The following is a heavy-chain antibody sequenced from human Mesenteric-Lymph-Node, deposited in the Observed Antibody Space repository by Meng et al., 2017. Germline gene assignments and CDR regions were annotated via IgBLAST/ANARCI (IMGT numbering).Heavy chain of an antibody. CDR3: ARGEGIAAAGWGWFDP. J-gene: IGHJ5*02. D-gene: IGHD6-13*01. CDR2: IIPIFGTA. Sequence: KISCTGSGFNFNTYSMNWVRQAPGQGLEWMGGIIPIFGTANYAQKFQGRVTITTDESTSTAYMELSSLRSEDTAVYYCARGEGIAAAGWGWFDPWGQGTLVTVSS. V-gene: IGHV1-69*05. CDR1: GFNFNTYS.